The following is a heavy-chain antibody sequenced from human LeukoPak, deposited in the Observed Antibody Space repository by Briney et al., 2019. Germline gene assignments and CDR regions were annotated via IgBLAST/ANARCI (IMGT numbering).Heavy chain of an antibody. CDR2: MSHSGST. CDR1: GYSISSGYY. Sequence: SETLSLTCTVSGYSISSGYYWAWIRQPPGKGLEWLGSMSHSGSTYYNPSLESRVRMSVDMSKNQVSLRLSSVTAADTAVYYCARDQTDPLPDHADNWFDPWGQGTLVTVSA. J-gene: IGHJ5*02. CDR3: ARDQTDPLPDHADNWFDP. V-gene: IGHV4-38-2*02.